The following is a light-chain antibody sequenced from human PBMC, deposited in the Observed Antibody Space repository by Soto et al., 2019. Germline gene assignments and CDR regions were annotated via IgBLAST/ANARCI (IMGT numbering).Light chain of an antibody. CDR3: QQYNSYSPWT. CDR2: DAS. V-gene: IGKV1-5*01. J-gene: IGKJ1*01. CDR1: QSINSL. Sequence: DLPITQSPFPLSASLGDKVTNPCRASQSINSLLACYHQKQGKAPKLLIFDASSLEIGVPSRFSGSGSGAEFILTISSLQPDDFATYYFQQYNSYSPWTFGQGTKV.